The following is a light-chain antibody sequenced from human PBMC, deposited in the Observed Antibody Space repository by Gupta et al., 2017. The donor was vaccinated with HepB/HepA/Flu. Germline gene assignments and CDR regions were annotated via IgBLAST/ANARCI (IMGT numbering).Light chain of an antibody. CDR3: CAYADVGTVV. V-gene: IGLV2-23*02. Sequence: SALTRPACVYGSPGQASIISCTGTSSDIENYYLISWYQQHPEKAPQLIIYDVTKRPSGVSKRFSASKSANTASLTIAGLQAEDDADYYCCAYADVGTVVFGGGTRLTVL. CDR1: SSDIENYYL. CDR2: DVT. J-gene: IGLJ3*02.